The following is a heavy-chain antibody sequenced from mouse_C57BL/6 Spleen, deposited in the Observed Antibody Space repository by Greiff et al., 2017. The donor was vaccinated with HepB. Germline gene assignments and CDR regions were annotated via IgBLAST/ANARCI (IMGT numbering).Heavy chain of an antibody. CDR2: IYPGSGST. Sequence: VQLQESGAELVKPGASVKMSCKASGYTFTSYWITWVKQRPGQGLEWIGDIYPGSGSTNYNEKFKSKATLTVDKSSSTAYMQLSSLTSEDSAVYDCARKEVYFDYWGQGTTLTVSS. CDR3: ARKEVYFDY. V-gene: IGHV1-55*01. J-gene: IGHJ2*01. CDR1: GYTFTSYW.